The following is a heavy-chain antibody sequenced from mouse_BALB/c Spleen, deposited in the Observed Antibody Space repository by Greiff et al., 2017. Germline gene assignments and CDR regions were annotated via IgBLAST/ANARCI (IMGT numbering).Heavy chain of an antibody. CDR2: ISYDGSN. D-gene: IGHD2-2*01. V-gene: IGHV3-6*02. Sequence: EVQLQESGPGLVKPSQSLSLTCSVTGYSITSGYYWNWIRQFPGNKLEWMGYISYDGSNNYNPSLKNRISITRDTSKNQFFLKLNSVTTEDTATYYCSYGYGRYFDVWGAGTTVTVSS. J-gene: IGHJ1*01. CDR3: SYGYGRYFDV. CDR1: GYSITSGYY.